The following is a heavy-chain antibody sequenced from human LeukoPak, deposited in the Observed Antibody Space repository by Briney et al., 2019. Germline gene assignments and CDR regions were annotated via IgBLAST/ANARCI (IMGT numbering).Heavy chain of an antibody. J-gene: IGHJ4*02. Sequence: PGGSLRLSCAASGFTFISYAMTWVRQAPGKGLEWVSTISGSGGTTYYADSVKGRFTISRDSSKDTLYLQMNSLRAEDTAAYYCATNTAFDYWGQGTLVTVSS. CDR3: ATNTAFDY. CDR1: GFTFISYA. CDR2: ISGSGGTT. D-gene: IGHD5-18*01. V-gene: IGHV3-23*01.